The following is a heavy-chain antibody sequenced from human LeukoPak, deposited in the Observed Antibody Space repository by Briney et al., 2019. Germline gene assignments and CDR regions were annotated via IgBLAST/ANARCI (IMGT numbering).Heavy chain of an antibody. J-gene: IGHJ4*02. D-gene: IGHD3-22*01. CDR2: ISGSGSST. CDR3: ARLPTFYYDSSGYHYDY. V-gene: IGHV3-23*01. CDR1: GLTFNNYA. Sequence: GGSLRLSCVASGLTFNNYAMSWVRQAPGKGLEWVSSISGSGSSTDYTDAVKGRFIISRDKSKNTLHLQMNSLRAEDAALYYCARLPTFYYDSSGYHYDYWGQGTLVTVSS.